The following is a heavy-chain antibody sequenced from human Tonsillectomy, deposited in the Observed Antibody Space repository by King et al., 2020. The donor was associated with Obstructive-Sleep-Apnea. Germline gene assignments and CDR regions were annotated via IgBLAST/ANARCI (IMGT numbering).Heavy chain of an antibody. CDR3: ARESHIVVVTAIGYFDL. J-gene: IGHJ2*01. CDR2: IYSSGST. CDR1: GDSISALSYY. D-gene: IGHD2-21*02. V-gene: IGHV4-39*07. Sequence: QLQESGPGLVKPSETLSLTCTVSGDSISALSYYWGWLRQPPGKGRECIGTIYSSGSTYYTPSLKSRVTISVDTSRNQFSLKSSSVTAAEAAVYYCARESHIVVVTAIGYFDLWGRGTLVTVSS.